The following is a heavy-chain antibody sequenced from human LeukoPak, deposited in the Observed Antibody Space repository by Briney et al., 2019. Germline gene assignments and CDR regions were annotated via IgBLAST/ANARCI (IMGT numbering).Heavy chain of an antibody. Sequence: SETLSLTCTVSVGSISITNYYWGWIRQPPGKGLEWIGSMYYSGNTYYSPSLKSRVTISVDTSKNQFSLKLSSVTASDTALYFCARWPRGGPFDPWGQGTLVTVSS. CDR1: VGSISITNYY. J-gene: IGHJ5*02. D-gene: IGHD3-16*01. CDR3: ARWPRGGPFDP. V-gene: IGHV4-39*01. CDR2: MYYSGNT.